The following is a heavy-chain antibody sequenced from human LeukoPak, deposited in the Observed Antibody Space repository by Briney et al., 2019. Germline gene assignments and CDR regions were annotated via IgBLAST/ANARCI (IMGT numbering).Heavy chain of an antibody. V-gene: IGHV3-23*01. D-gene: IGHD1-26*01. CDR2: ISISGGST. J-gene: IGHJ4*02. CDR1: GLTFSNSA. CDR3: AKDSSNIMGARLDY. Sequence: QPGGSLRLSCAASGLTFSNSAMSWVRQAPGRGLEWVSGISISGGSTYYADSVKGRFTISRDNSKNTLFPQMNSLRAEDTAVYYCAKDSSNIMGARLDYWGQGTLVTVSS.